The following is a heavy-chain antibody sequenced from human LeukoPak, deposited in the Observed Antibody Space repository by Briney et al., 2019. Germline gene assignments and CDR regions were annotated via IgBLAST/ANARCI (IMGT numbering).Heavy chain of an antibody. D-gene: IGHD1-26*01. J-gene: IGHJ3*02. CDR3: ARGGSYLSAFDI. Sequence: SVKVSCNASGGTFSSYAIGWVRQAPGQGLEWMGGIIPIFGTANYAQKFQGRVTITADESTSTAYMELSSLRSEDTAVYYCARGGSYLSAFDIWGQGTMVTVSS. CDR2: IIPIFGTA. CDR1: GGTFSSYA. V-gene: IGHV1-69*13.